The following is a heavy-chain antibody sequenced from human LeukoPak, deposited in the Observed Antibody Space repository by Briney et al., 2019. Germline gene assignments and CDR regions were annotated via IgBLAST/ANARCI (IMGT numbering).Heavy chain of an antibody. CDR3: AKARGTMVRGVSPTFDI. V-gene: IGHV3-30*18. J-gene: IGHJ3*02. CDR2: ISYDGSNE. CDR1: GFTFSSYW. Sequence: GGSLRLSCAASGFTFSSYWMSWVRQAPGKGLEWVAVISYDGSNEYYADSVKGRFTISRDNSKNTLYLQMNSLRAEDTAVYYCAKARGTMVRGVSPTFDIWGQGTMVTVSS. D-gene: IGHD3-10*01.